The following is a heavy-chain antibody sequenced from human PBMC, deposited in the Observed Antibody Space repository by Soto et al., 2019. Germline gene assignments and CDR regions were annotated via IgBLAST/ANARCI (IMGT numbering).Heavy chain of an antibody. V-gene: IGHV1-69*01. CDR2: IIPIFGTA. Sequence: QVQLVQSGAEVKKPGSSVKVSCKASGGTFSSYAISWVRQAPGQGLEWMGGIIPIFGTANYAQKFQGRVTITAEESTSTAYMELSSLRSEETAVYYCARGLFDILTGYSYYYYGMDVWGQGTTVTVSS. J-gene: IGHJ6*02. D-gene: IGHD3-9*01. CDR3: ARGLFDILTGYSYYYYGMDV. CDR1: GGTFSSYA.